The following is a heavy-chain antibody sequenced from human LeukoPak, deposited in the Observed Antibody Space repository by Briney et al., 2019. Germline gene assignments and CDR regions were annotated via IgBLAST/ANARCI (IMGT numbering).Heavy chain of an antibody. D-gene: IGHD2-21*01. CDR3: ARVTYCGGDCSLGGAFDI. CDR2: FDPEDGET. Sequence: ASVKVSCKVSGYTLTELSMHWVRQAPGKGLEWMEGFDPEDGETIYAQKFQGRVTITRNTSISTAYMELSSLRSEDTAVYYCARVTYCGGDCSLGGAFDIWGQGTMVTVSS. V-gene: IGHV1-24*01. J-gene: IGHJ3*02. CDR1: GYTLTELS.